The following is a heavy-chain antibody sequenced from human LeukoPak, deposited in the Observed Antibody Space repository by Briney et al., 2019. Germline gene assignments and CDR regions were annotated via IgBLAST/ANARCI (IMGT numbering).Heavy chain of an antibody. J-gene: IGHJ4*02. CDR1: GFTFSSYA. Sequence: PGGSLRLSCAASGFTFSSYAMSWVRQAPGKGLEWVSAIRGSGGSTYYADSVKGRFTISRDNSRNTLYLQMDSLRADDTAVYYCAKLPDCANDACTEGDYWGQGTLVTVSS. CDR3: AKLPDCANDACTEGDY. V-gene: IGHV3-23*01. CDR2: IRGSGGST. D-gene: IGHD2-8*01.